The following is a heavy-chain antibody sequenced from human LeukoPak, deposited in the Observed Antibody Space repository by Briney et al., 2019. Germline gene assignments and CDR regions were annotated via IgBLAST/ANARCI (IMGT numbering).Heavy chain of an antibody. V-gene: IGHV4-59*01. J-gene: IGHJ5*02. Sequence: SETLSLTCSVSGASITSSYWSWIRQTPGKGLEWIGNIYSGSTNYNPSFESRVTVSLDTSKNQFSLRLTSVTAADTALYYCARDGYGSGSYGWFDPWSQGTLVTVSS. CDR2: IYSGST. D-gene: IGHD3-10*01. CDR1: GASITSSY. CDR3: ARDGYGSGSYGWFDP.